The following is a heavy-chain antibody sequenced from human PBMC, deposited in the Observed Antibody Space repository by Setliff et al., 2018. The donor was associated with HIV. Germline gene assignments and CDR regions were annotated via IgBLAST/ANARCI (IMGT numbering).Heavy chain of an antibody. CDR2: IYYSGST. CDR1: GESVSGYY. Sequence: SETLSLTCAVFGESVSGYYWGWIRQPPGKGLEWIGSIYYSGSTYYNPSLKSRLTITQHTSKNHFSLSLSSVTAADTAVYYCARVGGDFKNYYDSSGYYYFDYWGQGTLVTVSS. D-gene: IGHD3-22*01. CDR3: ARVGGDFKNYYDSSGYYYFDY. J-gene: IGHJ4*02. V-gene: IGHV4-39*02.